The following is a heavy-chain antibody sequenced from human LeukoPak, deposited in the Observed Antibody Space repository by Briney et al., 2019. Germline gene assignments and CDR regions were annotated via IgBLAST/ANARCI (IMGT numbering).Heavy chain of an antibody. J-gene: IGHJ4*02. CDR2: MSVSNCNT. CDR1: GYTFTSYG. V-gene: IGHV1-18*01. Sequence: ASVKVSCKASGYTFTSYGVSWVRQAPGQGLEWMGWMSVSNCNTNYAQKLQGRVTMTTDTSTSTAYMELRSLRSDDTAVYYCARYPLSYSSNWHYYFDYWGQGTLLTVSS. CDR3: ARYPLSYSSNWHYYFDY. D-gene: IGHD6-13*01.